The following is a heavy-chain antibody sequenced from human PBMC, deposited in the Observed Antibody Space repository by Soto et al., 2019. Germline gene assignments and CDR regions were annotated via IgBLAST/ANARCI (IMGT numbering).Heavy chain of an antibody. CDR1: GGTFSSYA. Sequence: QVQLVQSGAEVKKPGSSVKVSCKASGGTFSSYAISWVRQAPGQGLEWMGGIIPIFGTADYAQKFQGRVTITEEESTRTAYVELSTLRSEDTAVYYCASHGGSSPEGHYYYGMDVWGQGTTVTVSS. CDR2: IIPIFGTA. D-gene: IGHD1-26*01. V-gene: IGHV1-69*12. J-gene: IGHJ6*02. CDR3: ASHGGSSPEGHYYYGMDV.